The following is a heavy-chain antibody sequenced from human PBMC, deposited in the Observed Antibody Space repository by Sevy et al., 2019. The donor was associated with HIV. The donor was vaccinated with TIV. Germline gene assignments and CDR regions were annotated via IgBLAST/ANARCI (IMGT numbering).Heavy chain of an antibody. D-gene: IGHD2-2*01. CDR1: GGTFSSYA. CDR2: IIPIFGTA. CDR3: ARATVDIVVVPAATDAFDI. J-gene: IGHJ3*02. Sequence: ASVKVSCKASGGTFSSYAISWVRQAPGQGLEWMGGIIPIFGTANYAQKFQGRVTITADKSTSTAYMELSSLRSEDTAVYYCARATVDIVVVPAATDAFDIWGQGTMVTVSS. V-gene: IGHV1-69*06.